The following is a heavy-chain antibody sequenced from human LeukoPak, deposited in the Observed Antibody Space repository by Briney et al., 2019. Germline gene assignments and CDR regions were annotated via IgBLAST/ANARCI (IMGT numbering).Heavy chain of an antibody. V-gene: IGHV1-69*13. Sequence: ASVEVSCKASGGTFSSYAISWVRQAPGQGLEWMGGIIPIFGTANYAQKFQGRVTITADESTSTAYMELSSLRSEDTAVYYCARALVMATIIGYFDYWGQGTLVTVSS. CDR2: IIPIFGTA. CDR1: GGTFSSYA. CDR3: ARALVMATIIGYFDY. J-gene: IGHJ4*02. D-gene: IGHD5-24*01.